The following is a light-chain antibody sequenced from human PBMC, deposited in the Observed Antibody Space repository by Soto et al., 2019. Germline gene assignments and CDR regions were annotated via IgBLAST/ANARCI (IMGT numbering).Light chain of an antibody. CDR2: AVS. CDR3: SSYGGSDSVL. CDR1: SSDVGGYNS. Sequence: QSVLTQPPSASGSPGQSVTISCTGTSSDVGGYNSVSWYQQHPGKAPKLLIYAVSQRPSGVPDRFSGSKSGNTASLTVSGLQAEDEADYYCSSYGGSDSVLLGGGTKLTVL. V-gene: IGLV2-8*01. J-gene: IGLJ2*01.